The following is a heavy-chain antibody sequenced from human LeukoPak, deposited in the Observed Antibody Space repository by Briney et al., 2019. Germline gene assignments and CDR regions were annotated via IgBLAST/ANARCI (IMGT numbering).Heavy chain of an antibody. D-gene: IGHD3-10*01. CDR1: GFTFSSYG. CDR2: IRYDGSNK. Sequence: PGGSLRLSCAASGFTFSSYGMHWVRQAPGKGLKWVAFIRYDGSNKYYADSVKGRFTISRDNSKNTLYLQMNSLRAEDTAVYYCAKDISELWFLDYWGQGTLVTVSS. CDR3: AKDISELWFLDY. V-gene: IGHV3-30*02. J-gene: IGHJ4*02.